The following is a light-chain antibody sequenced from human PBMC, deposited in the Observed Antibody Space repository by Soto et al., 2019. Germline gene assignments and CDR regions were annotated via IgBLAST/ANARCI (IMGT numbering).Light chain of an antibody. Sequence: QAVVTQPPSVSGAPGQRVTISCTGSSSNIGAGYDVHWYQQLPGTAPKYLIFGKSNRPSGVPDRFSGSKPGTSASLAIPGLQAEDEADYYCQSYDSSLRVFGTGTKVTVL. J-gene: IGLJ1*01. CDR2: GKS. CDR1: SSNIGAGYD. V-gene: IGLV1-40*01. CDR3: QSYDSSLRV.